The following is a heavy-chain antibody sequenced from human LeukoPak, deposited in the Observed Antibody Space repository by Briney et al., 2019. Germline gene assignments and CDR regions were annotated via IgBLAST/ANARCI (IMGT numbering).Heavy chain of an antibody. J-gene: IGHJ4*02. Sequence: PGGSLRLSCAASGFTFSSYSVNWVRQAPGKGLEWVSSISSSSSYIYYADSVKGRFTISRDNAKNSLYLQMNTLRPEDTAVYYCARERQNKDFWSGGDYWGQGTLVTVSS. CDR1: GFTFSSYS. V-gene: IGHV3-21*01. D-gene: IGHD3-3*01. CDR3: ARERQNKDFWSGGDY. CDR2: ISSSSSYI.